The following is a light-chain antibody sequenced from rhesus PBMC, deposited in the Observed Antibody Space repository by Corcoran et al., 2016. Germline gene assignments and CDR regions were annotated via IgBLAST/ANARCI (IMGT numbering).Light chain of an antibody. CDR1: QGISSY. CDR3: QQHNSYPRT. CDR2: KAS. J-gene: IGKJ1*01. Sequence: DIQMTQSPSSLSASVGDTVTLTCRASQGISSYLAWYQQKQGKAPKLLLYKASTLQSGVPSRFSGSGSGKDCTLTISSLQPEEFATDYCQQHNSYPRTFGQGTKVEIK. V-gene: IGKV1-25*01.